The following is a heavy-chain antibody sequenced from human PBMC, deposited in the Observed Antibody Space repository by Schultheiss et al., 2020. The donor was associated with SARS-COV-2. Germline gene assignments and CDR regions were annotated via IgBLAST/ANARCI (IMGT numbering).Heavy chain of an antibody. CDR2: ISGSGGST. CDR3: AKPRIGYCSGGSCPAAFDY. Sequence: GGSLRLSCAASGFTFSSYAMSWVRQAPGKGLEWVSAISGSGGSTYYADSVKGRFTISRDNSKNTLYLQMNSLRAEDTAVYYCAKPRIGYCSGGSCPAAFDYWCQGTLVTVAS. CDR1: GFTFSSYA. V-gene: IGHV3-23*01. J-gene: IGHJ4*02. D-gene: IGHD2-15*01.